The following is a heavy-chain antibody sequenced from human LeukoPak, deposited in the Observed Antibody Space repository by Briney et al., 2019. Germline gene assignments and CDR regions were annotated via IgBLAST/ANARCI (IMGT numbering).Heavy chain of an antibody. V-gene: IGHV3-23*01. CDR2: ISVDGGST. CDR3: EKPPDIYSSGWSYYFDY. CDR1: GFTLSSYA. D-gene: IGHD6-19*01. J-gene: IGHJ4*02. Sequence: GGSLRLSCAASGFTLSSYAMSSVRPAPRKGLEWVSAISVDGGSTYHPDSVKAPFTNSRNNSKITVYLQMNSLCAEDTAVYACEKPPDIYSSGWSYYFDYWGQGTLVTVSS.